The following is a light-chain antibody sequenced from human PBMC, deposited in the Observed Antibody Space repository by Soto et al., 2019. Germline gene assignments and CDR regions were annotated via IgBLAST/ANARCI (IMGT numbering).Light chain of an antibody. CDR3: QQYGTSAT. CDR2: GAS. J-gene: IGKJ2*01. Sequence: EIVLTQSPGTLSLSPGERATLSCRASQSVSSSYLAWYQQKPGQAPRLLIYGASSRATGIPDRFSGSGSGTDFPLTISRLEPEDVAVYYCQQYGTSATFGQGTKLEIK. V-gene: IGKV3-20*01. CDR1: QSVSSSY.